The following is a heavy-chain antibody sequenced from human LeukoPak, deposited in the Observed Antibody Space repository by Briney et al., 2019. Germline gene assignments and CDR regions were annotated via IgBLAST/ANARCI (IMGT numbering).Heavy chain of an antibody. V-gene: IGHV4-4*07. CDR3: ARDSYDFWSEIYYMDV. Sequence: SETLSLTCTVSGGSISSYYWSWIRQPAGKGLEWIGRIYTSGSTNYNPSLKSRVTMSVGTSKNQFSLKLSSVTAADTAVYYCARDSYDFWSEIYYMDVWGKGTTVTVSS. CDR1: GGSISSYY. J-gene: IGHJ6*03. CDR2: IYTSGST. D-gene: IGHD3-3*01.